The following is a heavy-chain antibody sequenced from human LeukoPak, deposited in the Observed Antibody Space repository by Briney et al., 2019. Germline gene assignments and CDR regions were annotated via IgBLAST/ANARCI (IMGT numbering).Heavy chain of an antibody. D-gene: IGHD4-17*01. Sequence: GGSLRLSCAASGFSFSGYWMTWVRQAPGKGLEWVANIKEDGSEKYYADFVKGRFTISRDNAKNSLDLQMNSLRAEDTAVYYCAKDTVTLSVYYYYGMDVWGQGTTVTVSS. CDR1: GFSFSGYW. J-gene: IGHJ6*02. V-gene: IGHV3-7*03. CDR2: IKEDGSEK. CDR3: AKDTVTLSVYYYYGMDV.